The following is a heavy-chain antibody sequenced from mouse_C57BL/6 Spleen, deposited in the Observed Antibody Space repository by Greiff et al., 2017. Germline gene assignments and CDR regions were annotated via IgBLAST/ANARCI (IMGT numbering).Heavy chain of an antibody. CDR3: AGHYDDDGGVDD. D-gene: IGHD2-4*01. CDR1: GFSFSSYT. V-gene: IGHV5-9*01. J-gene: IGHJ2*01. CDR2: ISGGGGNT. Sequence: EVQGVESGGGLVKPGGSLKLSCAASGFSFSSYTMSWVRQTPGKRLEWVATISGGGGNTYYPDSVKGRFTISRDKAKNTLYLQMSSLRSEDTALYDCAGHYDDDGGVDDWGQGTTLTVSS.